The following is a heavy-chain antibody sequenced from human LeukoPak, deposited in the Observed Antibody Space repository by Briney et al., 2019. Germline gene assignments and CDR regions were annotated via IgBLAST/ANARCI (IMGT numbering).Heavy chain of an antibody. CDR2: MNPNSGNT. J-gene: IGHJ4*02. CDR3: ASGIAAAGTLDY. V-gene: IGHV1-8*03. CDR1: GYTFTSYD. D-gene: IGHD6-13*01. Sequence: ASVKVSCKASGYTFTSYDINWVRQATGQGLEWMGWMNPNSGNTGYAQKFQGRVTITRNTSISTAYMELSSLRSEDTAVYYCASGIAAAGTLDYWGQGTLVTVSS.